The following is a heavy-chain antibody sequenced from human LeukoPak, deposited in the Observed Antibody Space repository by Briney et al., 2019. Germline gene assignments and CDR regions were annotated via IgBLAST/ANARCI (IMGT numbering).Heavy chain of an antibody. D-gene: IGHD2-2*01. CDR1: GGTFSSYA. CDR3: ARDRGNKIVVVPAAILGMDV. V-gene: IGHV1-69*04. Sequence: SVKVSCKASGGTFSSYAISWVRQAPGQGLEWMGRIIPNLGIANYAQKFQGRVTITADKSTSTAYMELSSLRSEDTAVYYCARDRGNKIVVVPAAILGMDVWGQGTTVTVSS. J-gene: IGHJ6*02. CDR2: IIPNLGIA.